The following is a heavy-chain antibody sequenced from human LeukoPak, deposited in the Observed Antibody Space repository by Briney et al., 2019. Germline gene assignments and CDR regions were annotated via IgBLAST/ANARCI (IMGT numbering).Heavy chain of an antibody. V-gene: IGHV1-18*01. D-gene: IGHD6-19*01. CDR3: ARDGGLGGTIAVAGRYYYYYGMDV. CDR2: ISAYNGNT. J-gene: IGHJ6*02. CDR1: GYTFTSYG. Sequence: VASVKVSCKASGYTFTSYGISWVRQAPGQGLEWMGWISAYNGNTTYAQKLQGRVTMTTDTSTSTAYMELSRLRSDDTAVYYCARDGGLGGTIAVAGRYYYYYGMDVWGQGTTVTVSS.